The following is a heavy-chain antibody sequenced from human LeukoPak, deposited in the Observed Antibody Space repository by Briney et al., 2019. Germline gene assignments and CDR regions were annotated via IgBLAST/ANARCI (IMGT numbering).Heavy chain of an antibody. V-gene: IGHV3-23*01. Sequence: GGSLRLSCAASGFTFRSYAMSWVRQAPGKGLEWVSAISGSGGSTYYADSVKGRFTISRDNSKSTLYLQMNSLRAEDTALYYCTKEGPYSSGWYPDAFDIWGQGTMVTVSS. D-gene: IGHD6-19*01. CDR3: TKEGPYSSGWYPDAFDI. CDR1: GFTFRSYA. CDR2: ISGSGGST. J-gene: IGHJ3*02.